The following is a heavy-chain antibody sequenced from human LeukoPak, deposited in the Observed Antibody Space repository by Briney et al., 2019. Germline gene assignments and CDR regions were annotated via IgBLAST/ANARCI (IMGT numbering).Heavy chain of an antibody. V-gene: IGHV4-59*01. J-gene: IGHJ3*02. Sequence: PSETLSLTCTVSGGSISSYYWSWIRQPPGKGLEWIGYIYYSGSTNYNPSLKSRVTILIDTSKNQFSLKLNSVTAADTAVYYCARKTYYYDSSGYRCDAFDIWGQGTMVTVSS. CDR3: ARKTYYYDSSGYRCDAFDI. D-gene: IGHD3-22*01. CDR2: IYYSGST. CDR1: GGSISSYY.